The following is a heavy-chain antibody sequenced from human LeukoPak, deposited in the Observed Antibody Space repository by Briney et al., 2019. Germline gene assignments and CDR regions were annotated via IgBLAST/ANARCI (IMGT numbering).Heavy chain of an antibody. CDR3: AKDPHSYCSGGSCSPDY. J-gene: IGHJ4*02. Sequence: GGSLRLSCAASGFTFSSYWMSWVRQAPGKGLEWVANIKQDGSEKYYVDSVKGRFTISRDNSKNTLYLQMNSLRAEDTAVYYCAKDPHSYCSGGSCSPDYWGQGTLVTVSS. V-gene: IGHV3-7*03. CDR2: IKQDGSEK. D-gene: IGHD2-15*01. CDR1: GFTFSSYW.